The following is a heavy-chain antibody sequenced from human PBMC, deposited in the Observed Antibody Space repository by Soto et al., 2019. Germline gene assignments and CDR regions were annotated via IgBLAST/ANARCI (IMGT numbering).Heavy chain of an antibody. CDR3: ATTAEDIVVVPAAPFDY. CDR2: INAGNGNT. D-gene: IGHD2-2*01. J-gene: IGHJ4*02. CDR1: GYTFTSYA. Sequence: QVQLVQSGAEVKKPGASVKVSCKASGYTFTSYAMHWVRQAPGQRLEWMGWINAGNGNTKYSQKFQGRVTITRVTSASTAYMELSSLRSEDTAVYYCATTAEDIVVVPAAPFDYWGQGTLVTVSS. V-gene: IGHV1-3*01.